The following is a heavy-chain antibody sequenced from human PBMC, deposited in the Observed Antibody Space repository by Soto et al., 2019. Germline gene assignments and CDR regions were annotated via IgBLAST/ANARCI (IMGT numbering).Heavy chain of an antibody. CDR2: IDPSSGTT. CDR1: GYSFSNFY. Sequence: ASVKVSCKPSGYSFSNFYVHWVRQAPGQGLEWMGIIDPSSGTTSYTQKFQERVTMTRDTSMSTVYMELSRLRAEDTAVYYCARGAVVVPNGLIAGMDVWGLGTTVTVSS. V-gene: IGHV1-46*01. CDR3: ARGAVVVPNGLIAGMDV. D-gene: IGHD2-15*01. J-gene: IGHJ6*02.